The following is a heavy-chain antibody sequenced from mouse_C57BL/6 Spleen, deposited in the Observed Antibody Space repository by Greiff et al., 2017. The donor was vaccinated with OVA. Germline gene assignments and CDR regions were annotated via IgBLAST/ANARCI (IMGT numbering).Heavy chain of an antibody. CDR1: GYSFTSYY. V-gene: IGHV1-66*01. Sequence: VQLQQSGPELVKPGASVKISCKASGYSFTSYYIHWVKQRPGQGLEWIGWIYPGSGNTKYNEKFKGKATLTADTSSSTAYMQLSSLTSEDSAVYYCARFITWYFDVWGTGTTVTVSS. CDR2: IYPGSGNT. CDR3: ARFITWYFDV. J-gene: IGHJ1*03. D-gene: IGHD1-1*01.